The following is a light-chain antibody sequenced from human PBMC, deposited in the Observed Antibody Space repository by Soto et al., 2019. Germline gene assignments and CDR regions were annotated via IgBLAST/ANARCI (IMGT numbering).Light chain of an antibody. CDR1: QSVSSSY. CDR3: QQCGSSPS. Sequence: EIVLTQSPGTLSLSPGERATLSCRASQSVSSSYLAWYQQKPGQAPRLLIYDTSSRATGIPDRFSGSGSGTVFTLAISRLEPEDFAVYYCQQCGSSPSFGQGTKVELK. V-gene: IGKV3-20*01. CDR2: DTS. J-gene: IGKJ1*01.